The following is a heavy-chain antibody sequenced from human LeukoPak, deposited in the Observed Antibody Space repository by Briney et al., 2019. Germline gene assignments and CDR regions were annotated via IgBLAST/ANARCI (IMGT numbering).Heavy chain of an antibody. V-gene: IGHV4-34*01. Sequence: SETLSLTCAVYGGSFSGYYWSWIRQPPGKGLEWIGEINHSGSTNYNPSLKSRVTISVDTSKNQFSLKLSSVTAADTAVYYCARDKVYYYGSGSYYKEAYYYYMDVWGKGTTVTISS. CDR2: INHSGST. D-gene: IGHD3-10*01. CDR3: ARDKVYYYGSGSYYKEAYYYYMDV. J-gene: IGHJ6*03. CDR1: GGSFSGYY.